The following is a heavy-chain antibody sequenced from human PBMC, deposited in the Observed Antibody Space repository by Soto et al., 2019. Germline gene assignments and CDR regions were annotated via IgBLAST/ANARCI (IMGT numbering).Heavy chain of an antibody. CDR2: IYYSGST. J-gene: IGHJ5*02. D-gene: IGHD3-22*01. CDR3: SKADSYYEINCFVP. CDR1: GGSISSGGYF. Sequence: PSETLSLTCAVSGGSISSGGYFWSWIRQPPGKGLECIGYIYYSGSTNYNPSLKSRVTISVDTSKNQFSLKLNSVTAADTAVYFFSKADSYYEINCFVPWGQGTLIAVSS. V-gene: IGHV4-61*08.